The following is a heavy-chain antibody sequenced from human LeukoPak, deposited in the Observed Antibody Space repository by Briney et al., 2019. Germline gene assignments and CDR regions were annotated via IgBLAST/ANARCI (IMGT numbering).Heavy chain of an antibody. CDR1: GYTFPGYY. D-gene: IGHD2-2*01. J-gene: IGHJ6*02. CDR3: ARGGVVVPAAPRHYYYYGMDV. Sequence: VASVKFSSKASGYTFPGYYMPWVRQAPGQGLEWMGWLNPNSGGTNYAQKFQGRVTMTRDTSISTAYMELSRLRSDDTAVYYCARGGVVVPAAPRHYYYYGMDVWGQGTTVTVSS. V-gene: IGHV1-2*02. CDR2: LNPNSGGT.